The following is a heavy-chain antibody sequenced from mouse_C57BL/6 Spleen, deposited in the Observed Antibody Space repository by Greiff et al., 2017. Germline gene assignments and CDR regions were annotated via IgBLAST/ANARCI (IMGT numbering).Heavy chain of an antibody. CDR2: IRNKANGYTT. J-gene: IGHJ3*01. CDR1: GFTFTDYY. CDR3: ARSSYSHSLFAY. D-gene: IGHD2-12*01. Sequence: EVQVVESGGGLVQPGGSLSLSCAASGFTFTDYYMSWVRQPPGKALEWLGFIRNKANGYTTEYSASVKGRFTISRDNSQSILYLQMNALRAEDSATYYCARSSYSHSLFAYWGQGTLVTVSA. V-gene: IGHV7-3*01.